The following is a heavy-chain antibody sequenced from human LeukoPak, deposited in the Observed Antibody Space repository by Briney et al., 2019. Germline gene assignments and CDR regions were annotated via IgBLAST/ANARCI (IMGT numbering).Heavy chain of an antibody. CDR2: IYYSGST. D-gene: IGHD4-17*01. J-gene: IGHJ5*02. V-gene: IGHV4-59*05. CDR3: ARQTPTTDNWFDP. Sequence: SETLSLTCTVSGGSISSYYWTWIRQSPGKGLEWIGSIYYSGSTYYNPSLKSRVTISVDTSKNQFSLKLSSVTAADTAVYYCARQTPTTDNWFDPWGQGTLVTVSS. CDR1: GGSISSYY.